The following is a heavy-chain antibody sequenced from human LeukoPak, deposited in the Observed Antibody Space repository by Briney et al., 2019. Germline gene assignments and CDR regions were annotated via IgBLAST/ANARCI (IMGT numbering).Heavy chain of an antibody. J-gene: IGHJ3*02. Sequence: SETLSLTCTVSGGSISSYYWSWIRQPPGKGLEWIGYIYYSGSTNYNPSLKSRVTISVDTSKNQFSLKLSSVTAADTAVYYCARHIVATIDAFDIRGQGTMVTVSS. D-gene: IGHD5-12*01. CDR1: GGSISSYY. V-gene: IGHV4-59*08. CDR3: ARHIVATIDAFDI. CDR2: IYYSGST.